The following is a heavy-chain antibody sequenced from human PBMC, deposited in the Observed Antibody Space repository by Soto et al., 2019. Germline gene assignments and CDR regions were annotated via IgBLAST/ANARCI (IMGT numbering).Heavy chain of an antibody. CDR2: IYPGDSDT. CDR1: GYTFTDYW. J-gene: IGHJ4*02. V-gene: IGHV5-51*01. D-gene: IGHD1-1*01. CDR3: ARHRNLQIGGLDY. Sequence: PGESLKISCRGSGYTFTDYWIGWVRQLPGKGLEWMAIIYPGDSDTRYSPSFQGQVTISADKSISTAYLQWSSLKASDTAMYYCARHRNLQIGGLDYWGQGTLVTVSS.